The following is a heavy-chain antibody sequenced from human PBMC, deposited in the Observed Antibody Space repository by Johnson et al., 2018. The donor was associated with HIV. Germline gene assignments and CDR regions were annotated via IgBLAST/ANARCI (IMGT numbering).Heavy chain of an antibody. Sequence: QVQLVESGGGLVKPGGSLRLSCAASGFTFSSYAMHWVRQAPGKGLEWVAVISYDGSNKYYADSVKGRFIISRDNSKNTLYLQMNSLRVEDTAVYYVRVVGDAFDIWGQGTMVTVSS. V-gene: IGHV3-30-3*01. CDR3: RVVGDAFDI. D-gene: IGHD2-15*01. J-gene: IGHJ3*02. CDR2: ISYDGSNK. CDR1: GFTFSSYA.